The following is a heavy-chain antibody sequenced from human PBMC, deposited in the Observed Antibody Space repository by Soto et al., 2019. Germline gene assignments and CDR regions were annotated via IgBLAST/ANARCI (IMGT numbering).Heavy chain of an antibody. J-gene: IGHJ6*02. CDR3: ARHDDCSSTSCYTRTTDYYGMDV. Sequence: GVSLRLSCKGSGYRFISYLIGWVRQMPGKGLEWMGIIYPGDSDTRYSPSFQGQVTISADKSISTAYLQWSSLKASDTAMYYCARHDDCSSTSCYTRTTDYYGMDVWGQGTTVNVSS. CDR2: IYPGDSDT. D-gene: IGHD2-2*02. V-gene: IGHV5-51*01. CDR1: GYRFISYL.